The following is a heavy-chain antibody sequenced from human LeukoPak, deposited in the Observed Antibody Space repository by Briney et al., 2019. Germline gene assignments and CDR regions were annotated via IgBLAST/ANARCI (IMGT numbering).Heavy chain of an antibody. J-gene: IGHJ4*02. V-gene: IGHV4-38-2*01. Sequence: SETLSLTCAVSGYSISSGDYWGWIRQPPGKGLEWIGSIYNSVSTYYNPSLKSRVTISVDTSKRQFSLTLSSVTAADTAVYYCARAPTVTYYFDYWGQGTLVTVSS. CDR3: ARAPTVTYYFDY. D-gene: IGHD4-17*01. CDR1: GYSISSGDY. CDR2: IYNSVST.